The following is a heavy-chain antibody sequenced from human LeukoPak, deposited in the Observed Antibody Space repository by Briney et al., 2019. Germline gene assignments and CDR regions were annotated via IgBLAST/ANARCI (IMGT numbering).Heavy chain of an antibody. V-gene: IGHV3-43D*03. CDR1: GFTFDDYA. CDR3: ARDEYSSGQNGWDY. CDR2: ISWDGGST. D-gene: IGHD6-19*01. Sequence: PGGSLRLSCAASGFTFDDYAMHWVRQAPGKGLEWVSLISWDGGSTYYADSVKGRFTISRDNSKNSLYLQMNSLRAEDTALYYCARDEYSSGQNGWDYWGQGTLVTVSS. J-gene: IGHJ4*02.